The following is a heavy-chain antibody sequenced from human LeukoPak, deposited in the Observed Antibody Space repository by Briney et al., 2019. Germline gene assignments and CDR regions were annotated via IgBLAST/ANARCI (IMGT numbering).Heavy chain of an antibody. V-gene: IGHV1-69*13. J-gene: IGHJ4*02. D-gene: IGHD3-10*01. CDR1: GGTLSSYA. CDR3: ARENVIYGSGKWYFDY. Sequence: SAMLSCKASGGTLSSYAISWVRQAPGQGLEWLGVIIPIFGTANYAQKFQGRVTITADESTSTAYMELSSLRSEDTAVYYCARENVIYGSGKWYFDYWGQGTLVTVSS. CDR2: IIPIFGTA.